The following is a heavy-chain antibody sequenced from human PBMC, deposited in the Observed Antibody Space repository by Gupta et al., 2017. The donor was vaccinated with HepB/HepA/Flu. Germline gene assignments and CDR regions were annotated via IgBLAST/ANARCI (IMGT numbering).Heavy chain of an antibody. Sequence: EVQLLESGGGLVQPGGSLKLSCIASGFPFGSYAMSWVRQAPGKGLEWVSSISGGKTYNADAVKGRFTISRDNYKNTLYLQMNRLRAEETAVYYCAKLVATGGYYYSMDVGGQGTTVTVSS. D-gene: IGHD4-17*01. CDR2: SISGGKT. CDR3: AKLVATGGYYYSMDV. J-gene: IGHJ6*02. V-gene: IGHV3-23*01. CDR1: GFPFGSYA.